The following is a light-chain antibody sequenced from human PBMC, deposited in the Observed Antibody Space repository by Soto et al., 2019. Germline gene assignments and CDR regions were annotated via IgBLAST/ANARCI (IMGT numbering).Light chain of an antibody. CDR2: GAA. CDR1: ESVGSNS. J-gene: IGKJ1*01. V-gene: IGKV3-20*01. Sequence: EIVLTQSPGTLSLSPGERATLSCRASESVGSNSLAWYQQKPGQAPRLLIYGAASRATGIPDRFSGSGSGTDFTLTISRLEPEDFAVYYSQQYGSSPKTFGQGTKVEIK. CDR3: QQYGSSPKT.